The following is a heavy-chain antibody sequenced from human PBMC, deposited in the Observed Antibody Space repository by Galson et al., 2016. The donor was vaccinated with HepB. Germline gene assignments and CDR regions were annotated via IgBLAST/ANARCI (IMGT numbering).Heavy chain of an antibody. J-gene: IGHJ3*02. Sequence: SLRLSCAASGFAVANKFVSWVRQAPGTGLEWVSNIYIGGHRRYADSGKGRFTISRDNSENTVYLKMTSLRVEDTALYYCATEGGDSDYLGSDNPGGAFDIWGHGTMVTVSS. V-gene: IGHV3-66*01. CDR1: GFAVANKF. CDR3: ATEGGDSDYLGSDNPGGAFDI. CDR2: IYIGGHR. D-gene: IGHD3-10*01.